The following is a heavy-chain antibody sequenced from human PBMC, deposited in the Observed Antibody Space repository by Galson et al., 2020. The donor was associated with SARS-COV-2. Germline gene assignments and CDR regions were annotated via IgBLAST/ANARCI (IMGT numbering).Heavy chain of an antibody. Sequence: SGPTLVKPTETLTLTCTVSGFSLSNARMGVSWIRQPPGKALEWLAHIFSNDKKSYSTSLKSRLTISKDTSKSQVVLTMTNMDPADTATYYCARISIVGHCTSTSCFDLYNLDFWGQGTLVTVPS. D-gene: IGHD2-2*01. CDR1: GFSLSNARMG. V-gene: IGHV2-26*01. CDR3: ARISIVGHCTSTSCFDLYNLDF. CDR2: IFSNDKK. J-gene: IGHJ4*02.